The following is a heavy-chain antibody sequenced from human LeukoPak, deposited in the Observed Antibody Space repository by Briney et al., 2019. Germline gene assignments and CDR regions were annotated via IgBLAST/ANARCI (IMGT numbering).Heavy chain of an antibody. V-gene: IGHV3-7*01. CDR1: GFTFSDYY. J-gene: IGHJ4*02. Sequence: PGGSLRLSCAASGFTFSDYYMSWIRQAPGKGLEWVANIKEDGSEKYYGDSVKGRFTISRDSAKNSLYLQMNSLRAEDTAVYYCARDSSGYQWGQGTLVTVSS. CDR3: ARDSSGYQ. CDR2: IKEDGSEK. D-gene: IGHD3-22*01.